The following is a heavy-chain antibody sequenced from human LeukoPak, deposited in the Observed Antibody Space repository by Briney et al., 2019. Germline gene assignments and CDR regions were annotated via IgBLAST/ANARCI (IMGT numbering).Heavy chain of an antibody. V-gene: IGHV3-21*01. Sequence: GGSLPLSCAASGFPFSSNSMNWARQAPGKGLEWVSSISSSSSYIYYADSVKGRFTISRDNAKNSLYLQMNSLRAEDAAVYYCARDMNYDILTNSWFDPWGQGTLVTVSS. J-gene: IGHJ5*02. CDR3: ARDMNYDILTNSWFDP. CDR1: GFPFSSNS. CDR2: ISSSSSYI. D-gene: IGHD3-9*01.